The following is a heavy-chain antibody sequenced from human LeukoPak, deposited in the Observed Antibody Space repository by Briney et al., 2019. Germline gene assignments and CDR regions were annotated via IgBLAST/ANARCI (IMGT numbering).Heavy chain of an antibody. CDR3: AKDARRGYSYATYFDY. D-gene: IGHD5-18*01. Sequence: PGGSLRLSCAVYGFTFSRYGMNWVRQAPGKGLEWVSSVSTTSSYIHYADSVKGRFTISRDNSKNTLYLQMNSLRAEDTAVYYCAKDARRGYSYATYFDYWGQGTLVTVSS. CDR2: VSTTSSYI. J-gene: IGHJ4*02. CDR1: GFTFSRYG. V-gene: IGHV3-21*04.